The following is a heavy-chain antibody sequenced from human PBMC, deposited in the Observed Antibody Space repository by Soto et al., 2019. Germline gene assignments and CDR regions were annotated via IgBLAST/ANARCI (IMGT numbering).Heavy chain of an antibody. CDR3: ARRDDFFDY. V-gene: IGHV5-10-1*01. CDR2: IEPSDSYT. J-gene: IGHJ4*02. Sequence: GESLKISCKASGYSFVHYWISWVRQMPGKGLEWMGKIEPSDSYTDYSPSFQGHVTISVDKSISTAYLQWSSLKASDTAMYYCARRDDFFDYLGQGNLVTVSS. CDR1: GYSFVHYW.